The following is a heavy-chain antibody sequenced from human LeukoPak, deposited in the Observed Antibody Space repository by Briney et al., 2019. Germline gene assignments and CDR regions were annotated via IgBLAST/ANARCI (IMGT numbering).Heavy chain of an antibody. V-gene: IGHV4-59*01. CDR2: IHYSGTT. CDR1: GGSISTYY. D-gene: IGHD3-10*01. J-gene: IGHJ4*02. Sequence: SETLSLTCTVSGGSISTYYWSWIRQTPGKGLEWIAYIHYSGTTNYNPSLKRRVTISLDTSKNHFSLKLTSVTAADTAVYYCARALGPYGSGTAFYFDNWGRGTLITVSS. CDR3: ARALGPYGSGTAFYFDN.